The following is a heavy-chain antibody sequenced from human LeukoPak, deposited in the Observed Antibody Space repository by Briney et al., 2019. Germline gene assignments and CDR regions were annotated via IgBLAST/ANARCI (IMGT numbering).Heavy chain of an antibody. Sequence: KSSQTLSLTCTVSGGSISTTNYYWGWIRQPPGKGLEWIGSIYYSGSTYYNPSLKSRVTISVDTSKNQFSLNLRSVTAADTAVYYCARAPMGITMIPTMGFDPWGQGTLATVSS. CDR2: IYYSGST. CDR3: ARAPMGITMIPTMGFDP. V-gene: IGHV4-39*07. J-gene: IGHJ5*02. CDR1: GGSISTTNYY. D-gene: IGHD3-22*01.